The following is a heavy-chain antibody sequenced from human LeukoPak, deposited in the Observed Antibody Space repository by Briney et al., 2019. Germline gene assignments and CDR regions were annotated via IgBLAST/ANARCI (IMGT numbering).Heavy chain of an antibody. CDR2: INHSGST. J-gene: IGHJ4*02. Sequence: SETLSLTCAVYGGSFSGYYWSWICQPPGKGPEWIGEINHSGSTNYNPSLKSRVTISVDTSKNQFSLKLSSVTAADTAVYYCARGSWPIDYWGQGTLVTVSS. CDR3: ARGSWPIDY. V-gene: IGHV4-34*01. CDR1: GGSFSGYY. D-gene: IGHD5-12*01.